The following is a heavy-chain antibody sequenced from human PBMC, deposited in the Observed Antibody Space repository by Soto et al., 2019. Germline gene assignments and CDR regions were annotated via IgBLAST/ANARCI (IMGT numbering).Heavy chain of an antibody. D-gene: IGHD1-1*01. J-gene: IGHJ4*02. CDR1: GFTFSSYD. CDR2: IGTAGDT. CDR3: ARGFAGGRPTMFDS. Sequence: GGSLRPSCAASGFTFSSYDMHWVRQVIGKGLEWVSGIGTAGDTYYPGSVKGRFTISRENAKNSLYPQMNSLRVGDTAVYYCARGFAGGRPTMFDSWGQGTLVTVSS. V-gene: IGHV3-13*01.